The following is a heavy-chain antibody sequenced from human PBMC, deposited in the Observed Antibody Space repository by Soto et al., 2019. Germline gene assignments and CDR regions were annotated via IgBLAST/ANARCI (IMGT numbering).Heavy chain of an antibody. CDR3: ARIGVVAGRGKDAFDI. CDR2: IIPIFGTA. V-gene: IGHV1-69*01. J-gene: IGHJ3*02. CDR1: GGTFSSYA. Sequence: QVQLVQSGAEVKKPGSSVKVSCKASGGTFSSYAISWVRQAPGQGLEWMGGIIPIFGTANYAQKFQGRVTITADESTNTAYMELSSLRSEDAAVYYCARIGVVAGRGKDAFDIWGQGTMVTVSS. D-gene: IGHD3-22*01.